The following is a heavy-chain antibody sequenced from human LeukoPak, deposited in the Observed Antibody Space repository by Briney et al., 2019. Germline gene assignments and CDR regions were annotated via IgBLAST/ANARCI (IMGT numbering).Heavy chain of an antibody. D-gene: IGHD1-26*01. CDR3: VISGTSIVGANLDY. J-gene: IGHJ4*02. CDR1: GYTFTSYG. V-gene: IGHV1-18*01. Sequence: ASVKVSCKASGYTFTSYGISWVRQAPGQGLEWMGWISAYNGNTNYAQKLQGRVTVTTDTSTSTAYMELRSLRSDDTAVYYCVISGTSIVGANLDYWGQGTLVTVSS. CDR2: ISAYNGNT.